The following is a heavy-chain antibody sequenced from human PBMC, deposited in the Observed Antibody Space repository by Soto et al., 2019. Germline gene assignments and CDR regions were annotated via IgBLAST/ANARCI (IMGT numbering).Heavy chain of an antibody. CDR3: ARRDSGGFYRFFDS. Sequence: SVKVSCKASGGSLSTNPISWVRQAPGQGLEWMGGTGSGTGPGNHAQKFQGGLTVTADKSTSTVYMELTNLSSEDTAVYYCARRDSGGFYRFFDSWGQGTLVTVSS. V-gene: IGHV1-69*06. D-gene: IGHD2-15*01. CDR1: GGSLSTNP. J-gene: IGHJ4*02. CDR2: TGSGTGPG.